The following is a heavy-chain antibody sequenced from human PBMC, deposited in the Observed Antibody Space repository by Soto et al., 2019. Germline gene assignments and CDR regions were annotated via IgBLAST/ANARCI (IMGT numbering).Heavy chain of an antibody. V-gene: IGHV3-30-3*01. CDR2: ISYDGSNK. D-gene: IGHD4-4*01. Sequence: SLRLSCAASGFTFSSYAMHWVRQAPGKGLEWVAVISYDGSNKYYADSVKGRFTISRDNSKNTLYLQMNSLRAEDTAVYYCARALMTTDLYYFDYWGQGTLVTVSS. CDR1: GFTFSSYA. CDR3: ARALMTTDLYYFDY. J-gene: IGHJ4*02.